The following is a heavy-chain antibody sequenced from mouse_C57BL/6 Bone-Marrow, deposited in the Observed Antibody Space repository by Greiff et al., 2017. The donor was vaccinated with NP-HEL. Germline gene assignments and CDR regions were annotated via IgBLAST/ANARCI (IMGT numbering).Heavy chain of an antibody. J-gene: IGHJ2*01. CDR1: GYTFTSYW. CDR3: ARGGGNYGYPDY. CDR2: IHPNSGST. D-gene: IGHD2-2*01. V-gene: IGHV1-64*01. Sequence: VQLQQPGAELVKPGASVKLSCKASGYTFTSYWMHWVKQRPGQGLEWIGMIHPNSGSTNYNEKFKSKATLTVDTSSSTAYMQLSILTSEDSAVYYYARGGGNYGYPDYWGQGTTLTVSS.